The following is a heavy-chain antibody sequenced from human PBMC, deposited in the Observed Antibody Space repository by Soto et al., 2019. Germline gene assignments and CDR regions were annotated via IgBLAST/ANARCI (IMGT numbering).Heavy chain of an antibody. Sequence: SETLSLTCAVSGGSISSSNWWSWVRQPPGKGLEWVGEIHHSGSTNYNPSLKSRVTISVDKSKNQFSLKLSSVTAADTAVYYCARGSRMSYYGSGSYSFDYWGQGTLVTVSS. CDR1: GGSISSSNW. CDR3: ARGSRMSYYGSGSYSFDY. J-gene: IGHJ4*02. D-gene: IGHD3-10*01. V-gene: IGHV4-4*02. CDR2: IHHSGST.